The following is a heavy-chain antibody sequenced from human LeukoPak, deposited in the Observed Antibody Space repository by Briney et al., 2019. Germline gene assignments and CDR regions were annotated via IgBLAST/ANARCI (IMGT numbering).Heavy chain of an antibody. J-gene: IGHJ4*02. CDR2: ISGSGGST. V-gene: IGHV3-23*01. CDR1: GFIFSSYA. D-gene: IGHD2-2*01. CDR3: AKDAPVNIVVVPAANS. Sequence: GGSLRLSCAACGFIFSSYAMSWVRQAPGKGLEWVSAISGSGGSTYYADSVKCRFTISRDNSKSTLYLQMNSLGAEDTAVYYCAKDAPVNIVVVPAANSWGQGTLVTVSS.